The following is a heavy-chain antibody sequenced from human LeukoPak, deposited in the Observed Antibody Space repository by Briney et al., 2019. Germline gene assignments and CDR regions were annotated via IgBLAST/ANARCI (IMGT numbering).Heavy chain of an antibody. V-gene: IGHV3-20*04. CDR3: ARDLDSSGWSTFDY. J-gene: IGHJ4*02. CDR1: GFTFDDYG. CDR2: INWNGGST. D-gene: IGHD6-19*01. Sequence: GGSLRLSCAASGFTFDDYGMSWVRQAPGKGLEWVSGINWNGGSTGYADSVKGRFTISRDNAKNSLYLQMNSLRAEDTALYYCARDLDSSGWSTFDYWGQGTLVTVSS.